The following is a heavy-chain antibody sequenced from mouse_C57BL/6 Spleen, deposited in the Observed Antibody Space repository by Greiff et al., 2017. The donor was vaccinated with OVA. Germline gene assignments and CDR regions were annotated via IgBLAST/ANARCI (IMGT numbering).Heavy chain of an antibody. CDR2: IDPETGGT. V-gene: IGHV1-15*01. CDR1: GYTFTDYE. Sequence: VQLQQSGAELVRPGASMTLSCKASGYTFTDYEMHWVKQTPVHGLEWIGAIDPETGGTAYNQKFKGKAILTADKSSSTAYMELRSLTSEDSAVYYCTREEITTRKYFDYWGQGTTLTVSS. CDR3: TREEITTRKYFDY. D-gene: IGHD1-1*01. J-gene: IGHJ2*01.